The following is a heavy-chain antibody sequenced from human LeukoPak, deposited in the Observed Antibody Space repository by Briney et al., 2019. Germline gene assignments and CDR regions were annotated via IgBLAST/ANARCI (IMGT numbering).Heavy chain of an antibody. V-gene: IGHV3-48*01. CDR3: GRMGIAAAGVDY. CDR2: ISSTSNTI. D-gene: IGHD6-13*01. J-gene: IGHJ4*02. Sequence: GGSLRLSCAASGFTFSTFSMDWVRQAPGRGLQWLSYISSTSNTIYYADSLKGRFSISRDNAKNSLYLQIDSLSVEDTAVYYCGRMGIAAAGVDYWGQGTLVTVSS. CDR1: GFTFSTFS.